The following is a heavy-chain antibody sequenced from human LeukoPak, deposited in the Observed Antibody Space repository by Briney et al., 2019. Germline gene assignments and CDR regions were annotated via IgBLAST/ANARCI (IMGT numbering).Heavy chain of an antibody. Sequence: GGSLRLSCAASGFTFSSYGMHWVRQTPGKGLEWVAFIRYDGSNKYYADSVKGRFTISRDNSKNTLYLQMNSLRAEDTAVYYCAKDDSAAAIPFDYWGQGTLVTVSS. CDR2: IRYDGSNK. CDR3: AKDDSAAAIPFDY. V-gene: IGHV3-30*02. D-gene: IGHD2-2*02. J-gene: IGHJ4*02. CDR1: GFTFSSYG.